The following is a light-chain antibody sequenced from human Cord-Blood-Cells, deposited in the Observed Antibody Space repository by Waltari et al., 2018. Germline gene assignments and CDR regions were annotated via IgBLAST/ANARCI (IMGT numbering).Light chain of an antibody. V-gene: IGLV6-57*01. J-gene: IGLJ2*01. CDR1: SRSIPSNY. CDR2: EDN. CDR3: QSYDSSSVV. Sequence: NFMLTQPHSVSESPWKTVTISCTRSSRSIPSNYVQWYQQRPGSSPTTLIYEDNQRPSGVADRFSGSTDSSSNSSSLTISGLKAEDEADYYCQSYDSSSVVFGGGTKLTVL.